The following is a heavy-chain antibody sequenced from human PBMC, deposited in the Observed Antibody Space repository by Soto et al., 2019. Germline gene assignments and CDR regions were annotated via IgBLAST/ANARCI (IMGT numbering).Heavy chain of an antibody. CDR2: INHTGST. J-gene: IGHJ4*02. CDR3: ARGREIFGAVTPFEY. V-gene: IGHV4-34*01. CDR1: GAPFSGYY. Sequence: PSETLSLTCAVYGAPFSGYYWTWILQPPGKGLEWIGEINHTGSTKYNPSLKSRVTISLDTSKNQFSLSLRSVTAADTAVYYCARGREIFGAVTPFEYWGQGTQVTVSS. D-gene: IGHD3-3*01.